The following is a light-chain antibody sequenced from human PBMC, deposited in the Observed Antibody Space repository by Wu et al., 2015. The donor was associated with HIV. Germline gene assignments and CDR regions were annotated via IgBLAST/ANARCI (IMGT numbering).Light chain of an antibody. J-gene: IGKJ2*01. Sequence: VGDXVTITCRASRNIVVDGLINRNQEKPLISLSIRRSTLEFGVPSRLSGSQSGTEFTLTINGLQPDDFATYYCQQYSSPVYTFGQGTKLQIK. CDR2: RRS. CDR3: QQYSSPVYT. V-gene: IGKV1-5*03. CDR1: RNIVV.